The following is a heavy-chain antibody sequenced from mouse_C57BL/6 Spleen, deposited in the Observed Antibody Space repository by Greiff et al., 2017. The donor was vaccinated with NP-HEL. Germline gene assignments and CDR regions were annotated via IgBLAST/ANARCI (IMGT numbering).Heavy chain of an antibody. J-gene: IGHJ1*03. Sequence: VQLQQSGAELVRPGTSVKMSCKASGYTFTNYWIGWAKQRPGLGLEWIGDIYPGGGYTNYNEKFKGNATRTADKSYSTAYMQFSSLTSDDAAIYYCARAYGSSYWYFDVGGTGTTVTVST. D-gene: IGHD1-1*01. CDR1: GYTFTNYW. CDR3: ARAYGSSYWYFDV. CDR2: IYPGGGYT. V-gene: IGHV1-63*01.